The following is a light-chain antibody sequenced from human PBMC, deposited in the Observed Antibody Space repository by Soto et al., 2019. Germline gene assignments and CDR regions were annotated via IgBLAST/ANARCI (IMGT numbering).Light chain of an antibody. CDR1: QSVSSSY. Sequence: EIVLTQSPGTLSLSPGERATLSCRASQSVSSSYLAWYQQKPGQAPRLLIYGASSRATGIPDRFSGSGSGTDFNLTISRLEPEDVAVYYCQKYGSSPPTFGGGTKVEIK. V-gene: IGKV3-20*01. CDR3: QKYGSSPPT. CDR2: GAS. J-gene: IGKJ4*01.